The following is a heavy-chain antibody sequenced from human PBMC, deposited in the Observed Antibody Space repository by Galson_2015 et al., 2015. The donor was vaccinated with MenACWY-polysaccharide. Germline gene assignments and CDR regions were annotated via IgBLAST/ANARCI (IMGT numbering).Heavy chain of an antibody. CDR2: ISGSSSTI. V-gene: IGHV3-48*01. J-gene: IGHJ4*02. D-gene: IGHD3-3*01. Sequence: SLRLSCAASGFTFSSYSMNWVRQAPGKGLEWVSYISGSSSTIYYADSVKGRFTISRDNAKNSLYLQMNSLRAEDTAVYYCARDRTIFGVAPYYFDYWGQGTLVTVSS. CDR3: ARDRTIFGVAPYYFDY. CDR1: GFTFSSYS.